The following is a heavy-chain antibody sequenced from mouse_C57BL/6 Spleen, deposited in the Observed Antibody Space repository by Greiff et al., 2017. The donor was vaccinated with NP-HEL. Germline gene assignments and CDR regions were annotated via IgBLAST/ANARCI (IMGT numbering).Heavy chain of an antibody. CDR2: INPYNGGT. CDR3: ARKSKGGYFDV. D-gene: IGHD1-3*01. V-gene: IGHV1-19*01. Sequence: VQLQQSGPVLVKPGASVKMSCKASGYTFTDYYMNWVKQSHGKSLEWIGVINPYNGGTSYNQKFKGKATLTVDKSSSTAYMELNSLTSEDSAVYYCARKSKGGYFDVWGTGTTVTVSS. CDR1: GYTFTDYY. J-gene: IGHJ1*03.